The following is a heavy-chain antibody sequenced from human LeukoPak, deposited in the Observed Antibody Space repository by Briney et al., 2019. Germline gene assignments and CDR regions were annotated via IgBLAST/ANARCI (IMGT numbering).Heavy chain of an antibody. CDR3: ATDRPYYYDSSGYYYFDY. V-gene: IGHV1-24*01. CDR2: FDPEDGET. J-gene: IGHJ4*02. CDR1: GYTLTELS. D-gene: IGHD3-22*01. Sequence: ASVKVSCKVSGYTLTELSMHWVRQAPGKRLEWMGGFDPEDGETIYAQKFQGRVTMTEDTSTDTAYMELSSLRSEDTAVYYCATDRPYYYDSSGYYYFDYWGQGTLVTVSS.